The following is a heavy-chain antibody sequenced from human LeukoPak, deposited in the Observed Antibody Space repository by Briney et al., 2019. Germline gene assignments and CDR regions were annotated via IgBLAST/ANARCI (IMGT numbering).Heavy chain of an antibody. J-gene: IGHJ4*02. CDR1: GYTFTSYG. D-gene: IGHD2-2*02. V-gene: IGHV1-18*01. CDR3: ARWARRGCSSTSCHKPIDY. CDR2: ISAYNGNT. Sequence: GASVKVSCKASGYTFTSYGISWVRQAPGQGLEWMGWISAYNGNTNYAQKLQGRVTMTTDTSTSTAYMELRSLRSDDTAVYYCARWARRGCSSTSCHKPIDYWGQGTLVTVSS.